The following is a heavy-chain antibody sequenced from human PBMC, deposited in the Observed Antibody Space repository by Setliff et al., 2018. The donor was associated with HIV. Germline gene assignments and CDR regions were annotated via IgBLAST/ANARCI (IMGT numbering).Heavy chain of an antibody. CDR1: GYTFTDNY. J-gene: IGHJ1*01. V-gene: IGHV1-46*01. Sequence: ASVKVSCKASGYTFTDNYIHWVRQAPGRGLEWLGVVHPFHDILGSNADYAQKFRGRISITWDSSGNTLFLELGPLRSDDSATYYCVRAFDQDFHNWGQGTVVTVSS. D-gene: IGHD3-9*01. CDR2: VHPFHDILGSNA. CDR3: VRAFDQDFHN.